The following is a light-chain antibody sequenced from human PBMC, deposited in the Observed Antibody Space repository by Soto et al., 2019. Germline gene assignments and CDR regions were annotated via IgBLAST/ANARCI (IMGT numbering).Light chain of an antibody. CDR3: QQYNNWPQT. Sequence: PGERATLSCRASQSVNANYFAWYQQKPGQAPRLLIYGISSRPTGIPDRFSGSGSGTDFTLTISSLQSEDFAEYHCQQYNNWPQTFGQGTKVDIK. J-gene: IGKJ1*01. V-gene: IGKV3D-15*01. CDR2: GIS. CDR1: QSVNANY.